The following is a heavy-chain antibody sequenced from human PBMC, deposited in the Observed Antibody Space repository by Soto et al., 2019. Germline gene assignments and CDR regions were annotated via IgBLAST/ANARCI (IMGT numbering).Heavy chain of an antibody. Sequence: NPSETLSLTCAVYGGSFSGYYWSWIRQPPGKGLEWIGEINHSGSTNYNPSLKSRVTISVDTPKNQFSLKLSSVTAADTAVYYCARRVETVTHSSYYYGMDVWGQGTTVTVSS. CDR3: ARRVETVTHSSYYYGMDV. CDR2: INHSGST. CDR1: GGSFSGYY. J-gene: IGHJ6*02. D-gene: IGHD4-4*01. V-gene: IGHV4-34*01.